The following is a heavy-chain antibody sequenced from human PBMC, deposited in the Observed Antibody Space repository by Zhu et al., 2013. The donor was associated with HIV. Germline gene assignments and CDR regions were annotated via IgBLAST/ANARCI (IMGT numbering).Heavy chain of an antibody. J-gene: IGHJ4*02. D-gene: IGHD6-13*01. CDR3: ARVGISDYSSSWPYYFDY. CDR2: INPSGGST. V-gene: IGHV1-46*01. CDR1: GYSFANHY. Sequence: QVQLVQSGAEVKKPGASVKVSCKASGYSFANHYIHWVRQAPGQGLEWMGIINPSGGSTSYAQKFQGRVTMTRDTSTSTVYMELSSLRSEDTAVYYCARVGISDYSSSWPYYFDYWGQGTLVTVSS.